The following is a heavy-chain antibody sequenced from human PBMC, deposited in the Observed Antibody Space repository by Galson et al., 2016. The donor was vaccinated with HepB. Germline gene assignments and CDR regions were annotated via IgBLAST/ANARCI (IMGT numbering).Heavy chain of an antibody. Sequence: SLRLSCAASGFTFRDFPMVWVRQAPGQGLEWVSSISSDGVYTYYADSLKGRFSISRDNAKNSLFLQMSSLRAEDTAMYYCARDYFCVGASWRRGRGRCDHWGQGALVT. J-gene: IGHJ4*02. D-gene: IGHD2-21*01. V-gene: IGHV3-21*01. CDR3: ARDYFCVGASWRRGRGRCDH. CDR2: ISSDGVYT. CDR1: GFTFRDFP.